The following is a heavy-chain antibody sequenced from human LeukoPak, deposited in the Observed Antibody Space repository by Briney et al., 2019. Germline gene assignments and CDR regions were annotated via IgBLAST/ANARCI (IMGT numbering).Heavy chain of an antibody. CDR2: INPSGGST. CDR3: ARVGYYYDSSGYKNYDAFDI. D-gene: IGHD3-22*01. CDR1: GYTFTSYY. V-gene: IGHV1-46*01. J-gene: IGHJ3*02. Sequence: VASVKVSCKASGYTFTSYYMHWVRQAPGQGLEWMGIINPSGGSTSYAQRFQGRVTMTRDTSTSTVYMELSSLRSDDTAVYYCARVGYYYDSSGYKNYDAFDIWGQGTMVTVSS.